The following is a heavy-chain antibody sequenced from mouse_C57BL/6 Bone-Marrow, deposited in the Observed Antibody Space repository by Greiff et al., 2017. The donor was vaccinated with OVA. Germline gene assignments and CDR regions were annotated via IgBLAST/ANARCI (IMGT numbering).Heavy chain of an antibody. D-gene: IGHD3-2*02. CDR3: ARSAAQAPAWFAY. J-gene: IGHJ3*01. CDR2: IYPGDGDT. Sequence: VQLQQSGPELVKPGASVKISCKASGYAFSSSWMNWVKQRPGKGLEWIGRIYPGDGDTNYNGKFKGKATLTADKSSSTAYMQLSSLTSEDSAVYFCARSAAQAPAWFAYWGQGTLVTVSA. V-gene: IGHV1-82*01. CDR1: GYAFSSSW.